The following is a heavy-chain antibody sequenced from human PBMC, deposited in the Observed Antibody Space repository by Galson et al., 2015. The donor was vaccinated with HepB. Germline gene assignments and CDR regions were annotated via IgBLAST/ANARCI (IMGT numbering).Heavy chain of an antibody. D-gene: IGHD6-13*01. J-gene: IGHJ4*01. Sequence: SLRLSCAASGFTFSGASMHWVRQAPGKGLEWLGRIGSKANNYATAYAASVKGRFIISRDDSKNTVYLEMNSLKTEDTAGYYCNSLCDLCGYSSSWGQGTLVTVSS. V-gene: IGHV3-73*01. CDR2: IGSKANNYAT. CDR1: GFTFSGAS. CDR3: NSLCDLCGYSSS.